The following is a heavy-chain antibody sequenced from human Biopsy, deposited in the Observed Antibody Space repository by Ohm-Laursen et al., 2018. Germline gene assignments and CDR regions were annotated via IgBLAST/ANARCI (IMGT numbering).Heavy chain of an antibody. CDR3: ARSGWNFEFDS. J-gene: IGHJ4*02. CDR1: EFTFSNYW. CDR2: ISGDGSRT. Sequence: GSLRLSCAASEFTFSNYWMHWVRQVPGKGLVWVARISGDGSRTNYADSVKGRFTISRDNAKNTLHLEMNSLRAEDTAVYHCARSGWNFEFDSWGKGTLVAVSS. D-gene: IGHD6-19*01. V-gene: IGHV3-74*01.